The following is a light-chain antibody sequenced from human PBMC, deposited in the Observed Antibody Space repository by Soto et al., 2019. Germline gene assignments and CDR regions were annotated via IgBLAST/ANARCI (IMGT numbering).Light chain of an antibody. CDR2: GAS. V-gene: IGKV3-15*01. Sequence: VMTQAPATLSGSRGEGAALCCTARQTVNNNVAWYQLKDGQVPRPLIYGASTRATDIPARFSGSGSGTDFTLTISSLQSEDFAVYHRQQYNNWPWTFGQGTKVDIK. CDR3: QQYNNWPWT. J-gene: IGKJ1*01. CDR1: QTVNNN.